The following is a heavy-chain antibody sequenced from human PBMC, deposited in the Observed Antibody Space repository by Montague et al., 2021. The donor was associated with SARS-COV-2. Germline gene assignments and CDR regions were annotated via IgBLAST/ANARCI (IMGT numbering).Heavy chain of an antibody. CDR2: VYYRGNT. J-gene: IGHJ4*02. V-gene: IGHV4-59*08. Sequence: SETLSLPCTVSGGSISSDYWTWIRQPPGKGLEWIGFVYYRGNTYXNPSLRGRVTISVDTSSNHFSLTLSSVTAADTAIYYCARHYDHSSRVDSWGQGTLVTVSS. D-gene: IGHD3-16*01. CDR3: ARHYDHSSRVDS. CDR1: GGSISSDY.